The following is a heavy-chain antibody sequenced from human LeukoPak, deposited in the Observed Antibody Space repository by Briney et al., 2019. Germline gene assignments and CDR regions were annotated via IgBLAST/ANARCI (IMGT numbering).Heavy chain of an antibody. CDR2: ITTSDGKT. J-gene: IGHJ4*02. Sequence: GGSLRLSCAASGFTFSSYTMSWVRQAPGKGLEWVSTITTSDGKTYYADSVKGRFTVSRDNSKNTLFLQMNSLRAEDTAVYYCAKDGGLWVSAHWGDSWGRGTLVTVSS. V-gene: IGHV3-23*01. CDR1: GFTFSSYT. CDR3: AKDGGLWVSAHWGDS. D-gene: IGHD7-27*01.